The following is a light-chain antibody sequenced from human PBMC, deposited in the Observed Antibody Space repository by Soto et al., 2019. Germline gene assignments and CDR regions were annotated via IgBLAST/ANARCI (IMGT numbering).Light chain of an antibody. Sequence: ENVLTQSPGTLSLSPGERATLSCRASQSVSSNFLAWYQQKPGQAPRLLIYGASSRATGIPDRFSGSGSETDFTLTISRLEPEDFALYWGQQYATSPITFGQGTRLEIK. CDR3: QQYATSPIT. CDR1: QSVSSNF. V-gene: IGKV3-20*01. J-gene: IGKJ5*01. CDR2: GAS.